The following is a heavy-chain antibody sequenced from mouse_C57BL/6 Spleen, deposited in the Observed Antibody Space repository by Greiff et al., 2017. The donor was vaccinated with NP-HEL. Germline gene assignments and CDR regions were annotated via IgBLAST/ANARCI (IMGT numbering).Heavy chain of an antibody. CDR1: GYTFTSYW. CDR3: ARSDYYGSRRYYFDY. Sequence: QVQLQQSGAELVMPGASVKLSCKASGYTFTSYWMHWVKQRPGQGLEWIGEIDPSDSYTNYNQKFKGKSTLTVDKSSRTAYMQRSSLTSEESAVYYCARSDYYGSRRYYFDYWGQGTTLTVSS. D-gene: IGHD1-1*01. V-gene: IGHV1-69*01. CDR2: IDPSDSYT. J-gene: IGHJ2*01.